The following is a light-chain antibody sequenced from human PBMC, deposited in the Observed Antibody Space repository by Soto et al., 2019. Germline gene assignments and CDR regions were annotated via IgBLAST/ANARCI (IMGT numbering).Light chain of an antibody. CDR1: QSISIN. CDR3: QQFSNWPWT. J-gene: IGKJ1*01. V-gene: IGKV3D-15*01. Sequence: EIVLTQSPGTLSVSPGDRVTLSCRASQSISINLAWYQHKPGQAPRLLIHAGSTRATGIPARISGSGSGTEFTLTISSLPSEDFAVYYRQQFSNWPWTFGQGTKVEV. CDR2: AGS.